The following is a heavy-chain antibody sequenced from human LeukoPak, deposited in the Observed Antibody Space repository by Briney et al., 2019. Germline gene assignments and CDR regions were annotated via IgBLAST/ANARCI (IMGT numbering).Heavy chain of an antibody. D-gene: IGHD3-10*01. Sequence: PSETLSLTCTVSGGSISSYYWSWIRQPAGKGLEWIGRMYTSGSTNYNPSLKTRVTMSVDTSKDQFSLKLSSVTAADTAVYYCVRERSGSGSYYSPFDYWGPGTLVTVSS. CDR3: VRERSGSGSYYSPFDY. CDR1: GGSISSYY. V-gene: IGHV4-4*07. CDR2: MYTSGST. J-gene: IGHJ4*02.